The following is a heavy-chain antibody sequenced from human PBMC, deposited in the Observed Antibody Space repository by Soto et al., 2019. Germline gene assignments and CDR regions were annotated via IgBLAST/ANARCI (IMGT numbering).Heavy chain of an antibody. Sequence: GSLRLSCAASGFTFSNAWMSWVRQAPGKGLEWVGRIKSKTDGGTTDYAAPVKGRFTISRDDSKNTLYLQMNSLKTEDTAVYYCTTGEAGDYPIYYYYGMDVWGQGTTVTVSS. D-gene: IGHD4-17*01. V-gene: IGHV3-15*01. CDR1: GFTFSNAW. J-gene: IGHJ6*02. CDR3: TTGEAGDYPIYYYYGMDV. CDR2: IKSKTDGGTT.